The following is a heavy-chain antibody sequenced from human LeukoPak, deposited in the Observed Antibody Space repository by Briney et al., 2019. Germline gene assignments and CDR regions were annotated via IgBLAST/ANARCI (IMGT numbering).Heavy chain of an antibody. D-gene: IGHD2-15*01. Sequence: GGSLRLSCVASGFTVSSFYMSWVRQAPGKGLEWVSVIYTDGSTYYAESVQGRFTISRDNSKNTLYLQLNSLRAEDTAIYYCARDLRHSSHNYYYGMDVRGQGTTVTVSS. CDR1: GFTVSSFY. CDR2: IYTDGST. J-gene: IGHJ6*02. CDR3: ARDLRHSSHNYYYGMDV. V-gene: IGHV3-53*01.